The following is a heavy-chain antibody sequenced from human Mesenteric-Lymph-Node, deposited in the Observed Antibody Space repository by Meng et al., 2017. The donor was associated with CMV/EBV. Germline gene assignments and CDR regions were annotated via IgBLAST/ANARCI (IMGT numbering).Heavy chain of an antibody. CDR2: MLPLRGIP. Sequence: SVKVSCKTSGYTFGSFAISWVRQAPGQGLEWMGQMLPLRGIPKYAQKFQARLSITADTSTGTSYMELGGLTSDDTAVYYCARWAGTTTDAFWSGPFDHWGQGTLVTVSS. V-gene: IGHV1-69*10. J-gene: IGHJ4*02. D-gene: IGHD3-3*01. CDR3: ARWAGTTTDAFWSGPFDH. CDR1: GYTFGSFA.